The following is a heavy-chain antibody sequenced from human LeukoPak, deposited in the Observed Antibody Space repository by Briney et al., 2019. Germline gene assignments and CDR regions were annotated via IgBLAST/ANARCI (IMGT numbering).Heavy chain of an antibody. Sequence: SGGSLRLSCAASGFTFSNYWMNWVRQAPGTGLEWVSSISGSGDNTYYADSVKGRFTISRDNSKNMLYLQMSSLRGEDTALYYCAKDFYSGSYYYFDYWGQGTLVTVSS. D-gene: IGHD1-26*01. CDR1: GFTFSNYW. V-gene: IGHV3-23*01. J-gene: IGHJ4*02. CDR2: ISGSGDNT. CDR3: AKDFYSGSYYYFDY.